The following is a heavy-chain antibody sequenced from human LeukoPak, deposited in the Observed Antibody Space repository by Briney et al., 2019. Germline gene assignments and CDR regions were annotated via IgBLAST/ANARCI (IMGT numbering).Heavy chain of an antibody. J-gene: IGHJ5*02. Sequence: GASVNVSCKASGYTFTSYDINWVRQATGQGLEWMGWMNPNRGNTGYAQKFQGRVTMTRNTSISTAYMELSSLRSEDTGVYYCARAGDILTGPWGQGTLVTVSS. CDR3: ARAGDILTGP. CDR1: GYTFTSYD. CDR2: MNPNRGNT. D-gene: IGHD3-9*01. V-gene: IGHV1-8*01.